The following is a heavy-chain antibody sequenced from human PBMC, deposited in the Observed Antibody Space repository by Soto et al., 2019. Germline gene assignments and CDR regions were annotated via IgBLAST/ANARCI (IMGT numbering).Heavy chain of an antibody. CDR1: GASISSGW. CDR2: TLYSGRT. Sequence: SETLSLTCAVSGASISSGWWTWVRQPPGKGLEWIGETLYSGRTNYNSSLNSRVNISIDKSKKQFSLNLSSVTAADTAVYYCSSRVTDAPTWGQGTLVTVSS. V-gene: IGHV4-4*02. CDR3: SSRVTDAPT. D-gene: IGHD3-10*01. J-gene: IGHJ5*02.